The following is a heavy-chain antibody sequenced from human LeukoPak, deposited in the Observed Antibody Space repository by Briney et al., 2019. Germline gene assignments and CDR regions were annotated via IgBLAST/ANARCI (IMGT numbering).Heavy chain of an antibody. CDR2: IYYSGST. V-gene: IGHV4-59*08. D-gene: IGHD2-15*01. CDR3: ARRGIVSSGNYYGMDV. J-gene: IGHJ6*02. Sequence: SETLSLTCAVYGGSFSSYYWSWIRQPPGKGLEWIGYIYYSGSTNYNPSLKSRVTISVDTSKNQFSLKLSSVTAADTAVYYCARRGIVSSGNYYGMDVWGQGTTVTVSS. CDR1: GGSFSSYY.